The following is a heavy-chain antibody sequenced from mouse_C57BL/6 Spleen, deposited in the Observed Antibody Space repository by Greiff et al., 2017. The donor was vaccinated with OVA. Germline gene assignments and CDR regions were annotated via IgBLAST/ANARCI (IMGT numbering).Heavy chain of an antibody. D-gene: IGHD2-2*01. CDR3: ARFYYGYDEFAY. J-gene: IGHJ3*01. Sequence: EVQLVESGGGLVKPGGSLKLSCAASGFTFSSYAMSWVRQTPEKRLEWVATISDGGSYTYYPDNVKGRFTISRDNAKNNLYLQMSHLKSEDTAMYYCARFYYGYDEFAYWGQGTLVTVSA. CDR1: GFTFSSYA. CDR2: ISDGGSYT. V-gene: IGHV5-4*01.